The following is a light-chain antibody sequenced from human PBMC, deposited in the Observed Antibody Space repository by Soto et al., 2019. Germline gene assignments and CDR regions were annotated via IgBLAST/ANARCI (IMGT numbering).Light chain of an antibody. CDR2: SAS. Sequence: DIQVTQSPSSLSASVGDSGTITCRTSQTIGTFLNWYQQKPGKVPKLLISSASSLHTGVPSRFSASGSGTDFPLTISSLQPEDFATYYCQQSYLTWTFGQGTKVDIK. CDR1: QTIGTF. J-gene: IGKJ1*01. CDR3: QQSYLTWT. V-gene: IGKV1-39*01.